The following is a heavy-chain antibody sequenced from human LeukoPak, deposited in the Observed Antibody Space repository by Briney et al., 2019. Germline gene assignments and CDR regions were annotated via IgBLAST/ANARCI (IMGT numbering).Heavy chain of an antibody. J-gene: IGHJ4*02. CDR1: GFTFSSYS. Sequence: HSGGSLRLSCAASGFTFSSYSMNWVRQAPGKGLEWVAVISYDGSNKYYADSVKGRFTISRDNSKNTLYLQMNSLRVDDTAVYYCAKDLYTSGWYDYWGQGTLVTVSS. D-gene: IGHD6-19*01. CDR3: AKDLYTSGWYDY. CDR2: ISYDGSNK. V-gene: IGHV3-30*18.